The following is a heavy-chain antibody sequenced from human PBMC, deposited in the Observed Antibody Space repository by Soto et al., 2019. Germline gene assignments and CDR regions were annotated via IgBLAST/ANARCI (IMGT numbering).Heavy chain of an antibody. CDR1: GGSISSYY. J-gene: IGHJ6*02. CDR3: ARLDFLSGYYSYYGMDV. CDR2: IYYSGST. V-gene: IGHV4-59*01. Sequence: PSETLSLTCTVSGGSISSYYWSWIRQPPGKGLEWIGYIYYSGSTNYNPSLKSRVTISVDTSKNQFSLKLSSVTAADTAVYYCARLDFLSGYYSYYGMDVWGQGTTVTVSS. D-gene: IGHD3-3*01.